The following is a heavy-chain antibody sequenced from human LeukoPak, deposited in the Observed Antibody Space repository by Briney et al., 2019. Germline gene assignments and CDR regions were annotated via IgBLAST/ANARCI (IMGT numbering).Heavy chain of an antibody. V-gene: IGHV4-59*01. J-gene: IGHJ3*02. CDR3: ARDGQLRNAFDI. CDR2: IHYSGST. CDR1: GGSINSYY. Sequence: SETLSLTCTVSGGSINSYYWSWIRQPPGRGLEWIGYIHYSGSTNYNPSLKSRVTISVDTSKNQFSLKLSSVTAADTAEYYCARDGQLRNAFDIWGQGTMLTVSS. D-gene: IGHD5-24*01.